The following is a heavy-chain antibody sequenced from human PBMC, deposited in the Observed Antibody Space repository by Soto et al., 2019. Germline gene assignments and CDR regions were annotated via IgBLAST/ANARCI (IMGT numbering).Heavy chain of an antibody. V-gene: IGHV1-69*01. CDR3: ARGHYDILTGYYMGYFDY. CDR2: IIPIFGTA. J-gene: IGHJ4*02. Sequence: QVQLVQSGAEVKKPGSSVKVSCKASGGTFSSYAISWVRQAPGQGLEWMGGIIPIFGTANYAQKFQGRVTIAADEYTSTAYMELSSLISEDTAVYYCARGHYDILTGYYMGYFDYWGQGTLVTVSS. D-gene: IGHD3-9*01. CDR1: GGTFSSYA.